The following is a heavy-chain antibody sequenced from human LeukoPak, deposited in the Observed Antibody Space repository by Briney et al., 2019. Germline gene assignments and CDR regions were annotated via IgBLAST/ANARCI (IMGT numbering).Heavy chain of an antibody. V-gene: IGHV1-2*02. CDR1: GYTFTDYY. Sequence: AXVKVSCKASGYTFTDYYMHWVRQAPGQGVEWMGWINPNSGGTNYAQKFQGRVTMTLHTSISTAYMEVSRLRSDDTAVYYCARGLCSNTSCYNFDYWGQGTLVTVSS. J-gene: IGHJ4*02. CDR2: INPNSGGT. D-gene: IGHD2-2*02. CDR3: ARGLCSNTSCYNFDY.